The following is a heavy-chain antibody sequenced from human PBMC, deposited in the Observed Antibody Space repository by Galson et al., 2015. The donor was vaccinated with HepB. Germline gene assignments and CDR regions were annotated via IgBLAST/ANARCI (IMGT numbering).Heavy chain of an antibody. Sequence: SLRLSCAASGFTFSRYWMSWVRRAPGKGLEWVANIKHDGSEKYYVDSVKGRLTISRDNAKNSLYLQVNSLRAEDTAVYYCARYSSGNYGDYWGQGTLVTVSS. CDR3: ARYSSGNYGDY. J-gene: IGHJ4*02. V-gene: IGHV3-7*01. D-gene: IGHD1-26*01. CDR2: IKHDGSEK. CDR1: GFTFSRYW.